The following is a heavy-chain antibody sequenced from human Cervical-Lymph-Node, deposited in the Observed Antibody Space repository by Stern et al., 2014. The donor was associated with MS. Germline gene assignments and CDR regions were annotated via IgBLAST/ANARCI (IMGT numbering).Heavy chain of an antibody. J-gene: IGHJ5*02. V-gene: IGHV1-69*01. CDR3: ARDPLTPPRGLSFDP. CDR1: GGTFNTYS. CDR2: IIPIFGPA. Sequence: VQLVESGAEVKRPGSSVKVSCKASGGTFNTYSLTWVRQAPGQGLEWLGGIIPIFGPANYAQKFQGRVTITADESTSTAYMELSSLSSDDTAVYYCARDPLTPPRGLSFDPWGQGTLVTVSS. D-gene: IGHD3-16*01.